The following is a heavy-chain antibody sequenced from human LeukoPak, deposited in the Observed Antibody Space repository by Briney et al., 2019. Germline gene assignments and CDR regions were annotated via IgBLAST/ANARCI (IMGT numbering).Heavy chain of an antibody. CDR1: GGTFSSYA. CDR2: IIPIFGTA. J-gene: IGHJ3*02. V-gene: IGHV1-69*05. Sequence: SVKVSCKASGGTFSSYAISWVRQAPGQGLEWMGRIIPIFGTANYAQKFQGRVTITTGESTSTAYMELSSLRSEDTAVYYCARDDRDGYNSWGHAFGIWGQGTMVTVSS. CDR3: ARDDRDGYNSWGHAFGI. D-gene: IGHD5-24*01.